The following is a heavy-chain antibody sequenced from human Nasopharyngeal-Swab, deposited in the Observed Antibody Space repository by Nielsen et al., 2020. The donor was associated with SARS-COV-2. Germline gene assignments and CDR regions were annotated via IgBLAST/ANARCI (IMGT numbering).Heavy chain of an antibody. Sequence: GESLKISCAASGFTFSSYWMSWVRQAPGKGLEWVANIKQDGSEKYYVDSVKGRFTISRDNAKNSLYLQMNSLRAEDTAVYYCARGVNCQWLTRCYYFDYWGQGTLVTVSS. D-gene: IGHD6-19*01. CDR3: ARGVNCQWLTRCYYFDY. V-gene: IGHV3-7*03. CDR2: IKQDGSEK. CDR1: GFTFSSYW. J-gene: IGHJ4*02.